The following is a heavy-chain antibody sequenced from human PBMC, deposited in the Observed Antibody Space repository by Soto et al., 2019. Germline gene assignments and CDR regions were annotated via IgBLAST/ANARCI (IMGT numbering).Heavy chain of an antibody. CDR3: ARDGLVGSLSWFDP. V-gene: IGHV4-59*01. CDR1: GGSISSYY. J-gene: IGHJ5*02. CDR2: IYYTENT. D-gene: IGHD1-26*01. Sequence: PSETLSLSCTVSGGSISSYYWSWIRQSPGKGLEWIGYIYYTENTNYNPSLKSRVTISVDTSKNQISLKLSSVTAADTAVYYCARDGLVGSLSWFDPWGQGTLVTSPQ.